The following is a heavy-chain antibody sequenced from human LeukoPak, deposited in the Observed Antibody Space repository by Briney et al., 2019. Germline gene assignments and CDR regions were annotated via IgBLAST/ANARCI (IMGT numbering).Heavy chain of an antibody. D-gene: IGHD1-26*01. CDR3: ARVIADSGSYFWFDP. CDR1: GGSISSGDYY. J-gene: IGHJ5*02. V-gene: IGHV4-61*08. CDR2: IYYSGST. Sequence: PSETLSLTCTVSGGSISSGDYYWSWIRQPPGKGLEWIGYIYYSGSTNYNPSLKSRVTISVDTSKNQFSLKLSSVTAADTAVYYCARVIADSGSYFWFDPWGQGTLVTVSS.